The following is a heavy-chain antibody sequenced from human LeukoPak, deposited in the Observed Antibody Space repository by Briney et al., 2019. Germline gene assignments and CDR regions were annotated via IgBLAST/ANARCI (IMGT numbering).Heavy chain of an antibody. J-gene: IGHJ5*02. V-gene: IGHV3-66*01. D-gene: IGHD1-26*01. Sequence: PGGSLRLSCAASGFTVSNNYLNWVRQAPGKGLEWVSLIYSDGSTSYADSVKGRFTVSRDNSKNTLYLHMGSLRAEDMAVYYCATIGLPWGQGTLVTVSS. CDR3: ATIGLP. CDR2: IYSDGST. CDR1: GFTVSNNY.